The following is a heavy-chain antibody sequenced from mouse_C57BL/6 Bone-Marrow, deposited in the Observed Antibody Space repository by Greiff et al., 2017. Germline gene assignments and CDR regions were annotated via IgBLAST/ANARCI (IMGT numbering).Heavy chain of an antibody. Sequence: VQGVESGPGLVQPSQSLSITCTVSGFSLTSYGVHWVRQSPGKGLEWLGVIWSGGSTDYNAAFISRLSISKDNSKSQVFFKMNSLQADDTAIYYCARGNGPYYFDYWGQGTTLTVSS. CDR2: IWSGGST. J-gene: IGHJ2*01. CDR1: GFSLTSYG. D-gene: IGHD1-1*02. CDR3: ARGNGPYYFDY. V-gene: IGHV2-2*01.